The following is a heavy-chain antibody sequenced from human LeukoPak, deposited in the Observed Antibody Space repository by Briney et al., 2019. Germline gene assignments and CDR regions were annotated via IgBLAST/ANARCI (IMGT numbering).Heavy chain of an antibody. V-gene: IGHV1-69*04. CDR1: GGTFSSYA. CDR3: ARAKMGFNDAFDI. D-gene: IGHD5-24*01. CDR2: IIPILGIA. Sequence: GASVKVSCKASGGTFSSYAISWVRQAPGQGLEWMGRIIPILGIANYAQKFQGRVTITADKSTSTAYMELSSLRSDDTAVYYCARAKMGFNDAFDIWGQGTMVTVSS. J-gene: IGHJ3*02.